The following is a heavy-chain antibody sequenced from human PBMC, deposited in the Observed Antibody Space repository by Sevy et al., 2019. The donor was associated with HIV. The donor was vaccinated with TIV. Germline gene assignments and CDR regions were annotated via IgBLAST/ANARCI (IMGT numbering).Heavy chain of an antibody. CDR2: ISGSGDTT. CDR1: GFTFSSYA. CDR3: ATGIYNSGWYAPGYFDN. J-gene: IGHJ4*02. Sequence: GGSLRLSCAASGFTFSSYAMSWVRQAPGKGLEWVSGISGSGDTTYYADSVKDRFTISSDNSINTMYLQMNGLRAEDAAVYYCATGIYNSGWYAPGYFDNWGQGTLVTVSS. V-gene: IGHV3-23*01. D-gene: IGHD6-19*01.